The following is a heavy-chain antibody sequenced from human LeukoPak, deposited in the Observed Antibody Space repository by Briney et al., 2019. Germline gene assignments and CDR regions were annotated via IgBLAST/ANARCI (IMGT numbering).Heavy chain of an antibody. Sequence: GGSLRLSCAASGFIFSAYTMNWVRQAPGKGLEWVSSISSSSTYKYYADSVKGRFTISRDNAQNSVYLQMNSPRAEDTAVYYCARVAQYYYDSSGYYCPDYWGQGTLVTVSS. CDR2: ISSSSTYK. D-gene: IGHD3-22*01. CDR1: GFIFSAYT. J-gene: IGHJ4*02. V-gene: IGHV3-21*01. CDR3: ARVAQYYYDSSGYYCPDY.